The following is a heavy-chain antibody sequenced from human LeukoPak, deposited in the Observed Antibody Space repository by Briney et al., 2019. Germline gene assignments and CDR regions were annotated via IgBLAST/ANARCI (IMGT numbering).Heavy chain of an antibody. D-gene: IGHD3-9*01. J-gene: IGHJ6*04. CDR3: ARDGMYYDMLTGWAHYYYYYGMDV. V-gene: IGHV1-3*01. Sequence: ASLKVSCKTPGYTFTTYAIHSVPQAPGQGLECTGWINQGNENTKYSQKPQGTATTTRDTSASTAYMDTSSLRSEDTAVYYRARDGMYYDMLTGWAHYYYYYGMDVWGKGTTVTVSS. CDR1: GYTFTTYA. CDR2: INQGNENT.